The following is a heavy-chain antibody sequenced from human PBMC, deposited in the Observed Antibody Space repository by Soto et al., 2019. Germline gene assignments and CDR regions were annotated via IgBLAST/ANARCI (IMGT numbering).Heavy chain of an antibody. J-gene: IGHJ5*02. Sequence: LRLSCVASGFTFSNYWMSWVRQAPGKGLEWVANMRKDGSQKYYVDSVKGRFTISRDNARNSLYLQMNSLRVEDTAVYYCARDWFDAGGQGNLVTVSS. V-gene: IGHV3-7*01. CDR2: MRKDGSQK. CDR3: ARDWFDA. CDR1: GFTFSNYW.